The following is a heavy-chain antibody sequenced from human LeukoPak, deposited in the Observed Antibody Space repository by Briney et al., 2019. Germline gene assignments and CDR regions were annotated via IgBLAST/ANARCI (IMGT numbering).Heavy chain of an antibody. J-gene: IGHJ5*01. D-gene: IGHD3-10*01. Sequence: HGGSLKISRKGSGHSFTSYWFGWVRQLPGKGLGWVGVIYPGDSATTYSPSFQGQVTISADKSITTAYLQWSSLKASNTAMYSCARLHYGSATPIDSWGHRTLVTPSS. CDR1: GHSFTSYW. V-gene: IGHV5-51*01. CDR2: IYPGDSAT. CDR3: ARLHYGSATPIDS.